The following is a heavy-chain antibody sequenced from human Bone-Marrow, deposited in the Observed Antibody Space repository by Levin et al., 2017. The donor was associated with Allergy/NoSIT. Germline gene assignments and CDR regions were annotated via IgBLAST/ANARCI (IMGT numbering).Heavy chain of an antibody. CDR3: ARDRVEDTAMGNYYYYGMDV. D-gene: IGHD5-18*01. V-gene: IGHV1-2*02. CDR1: GYTFTGYY. Sequence: PSASVKVSCKASGYTFTGYYMHWVRQAPGQGLEWMGWINPNSGGTSYAQKFQGRVTMTRDTSISTAYMELGRLRSDDTAVYYCARDRVEDTAMGNYYYYGMDVWGQGTTVTVSS. J-gene: IGHJ6*02. CDR2: INPNSGGT.